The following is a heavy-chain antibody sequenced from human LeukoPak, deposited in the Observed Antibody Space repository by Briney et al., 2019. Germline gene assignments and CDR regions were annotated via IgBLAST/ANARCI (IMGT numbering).Heavy chain of an antibody. CDR2: NYNTGST. V-gene: IGHV4-59*13. J-gene: IGHJ4*02. CDR3: ARGGSGWTFDFEY. Sequence: PSETLSLTCTVSGGAISNYYWSWIRQPPGKGLEYIGYNYNTGSTNYNPSLKSRVTISVDTSKNQFSLKLSSVTAADTAVYYCARGGSGWTFDFEYWGQGTLVTVSS. CDR1: GGAISNYY. D-gene: IGHD6-19*01.